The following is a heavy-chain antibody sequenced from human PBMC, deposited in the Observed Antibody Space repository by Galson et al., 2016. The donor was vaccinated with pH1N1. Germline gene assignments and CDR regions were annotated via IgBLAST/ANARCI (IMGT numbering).Heavy chain of an antibody. Sequence: SLRLSCAASGFTFSSFWMHWVRQVPGKGLVWVSSISTEGSSVSYADSVKGRFTISRDNARSTLYLEMNSLTAEDTALYYCARVRLILPGDPTGYFDLWGQGALVTVSS. J-gene: IGHJ4*02. V-gene: IGHV3-74*01. CDR1: GFTFSSFW. CDR2: ISTEGSSV. D-gene: IGHD7-27*01. CDR3: ARVRLILPGDPTGYFDL.